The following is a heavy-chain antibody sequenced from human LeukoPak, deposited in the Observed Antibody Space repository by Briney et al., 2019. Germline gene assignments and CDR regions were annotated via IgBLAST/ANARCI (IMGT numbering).Heavy chain of an antibody. D-gene: IGHD6-6*01. J-gene: IGHJ4*02. CDR1: GGSISSSSYY. Sequence: SETLSLTCTVSGGSISSSSYYWGWIRQPPGKGLEWIGSIYYSGSTYYNPSLKSRVTISVDTSKNQFSLKPSSVTAADTAVYYCARHRHKVYFDYWGQGTLVTVSS. CDR2: IYYSGST. V-gene: IGHV4-39*01. CDR3: ARHRHKVYFDY.